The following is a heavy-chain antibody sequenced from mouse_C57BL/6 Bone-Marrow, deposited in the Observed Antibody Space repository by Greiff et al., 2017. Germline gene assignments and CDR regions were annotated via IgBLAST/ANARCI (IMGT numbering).Heavy chain of an antibody. CDR3: ARGDDYGSPYAMDY. CDR1: GYTFTSYW. D-gene: IGHD1-1*01. CDR2: IDPSDSYT. V-gene: IGHV1-50*01. J-gene: IGHJ4*01. Sequence: VQLQQPGAELVKPGASVKLSCKASGYTFTSYWMQWVKQRPGQGLEWIGEIDPSDSYTNYNQKFKGKAPLTVDTSSSTAYMQLRSLTSEDSAVYDCARGDDYGSPYAMDYWGQGTSVTVSS.